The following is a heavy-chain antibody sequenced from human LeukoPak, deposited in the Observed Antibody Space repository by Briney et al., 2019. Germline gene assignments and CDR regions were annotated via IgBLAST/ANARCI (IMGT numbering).Heavy chain of an antibody. J-gene: IGHJ6*02. CDR2: INPNSGGT. D-gene: IGHD6-19*01. CDR1: GYTFTGYY. Sequence: ASVKVSCKASGYTFTGYYMHWVRQAPGQGLEWMGWINPNSGGTNYAQKFQGGVTMTRDSSISTAFMELSRLRSDDTAVYYCARGEQWLVLRYYYYGMDVWGQGTTVTVSS. CDR3: ARGEQWLVLRYYYYGMDV. V-gene: IGHV1-2*02.